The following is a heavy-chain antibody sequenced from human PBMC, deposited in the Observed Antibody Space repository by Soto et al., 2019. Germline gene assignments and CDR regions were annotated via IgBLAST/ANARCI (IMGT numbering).Heavy chain of an antibody. CDR1: GLTFSSYG. CDR3: AKDLSGSTPPYYYYGMDV. J-gene: IGHJ6*02. Sequence: PGGSLRLSCAASGLTFSSYGMYWVRQAPGKGLEWVALIWYDGSKKYYADSVKGRFTISRDNSKNTLYLQMNSLRAEDTAVYYCAKDLSGSTPPYYYYGMDVWGQGTTVTVSS. V-gene: IGHV3-30*02. D-gene: IGHD5-12*01. CDR2: IWYDGSKK.